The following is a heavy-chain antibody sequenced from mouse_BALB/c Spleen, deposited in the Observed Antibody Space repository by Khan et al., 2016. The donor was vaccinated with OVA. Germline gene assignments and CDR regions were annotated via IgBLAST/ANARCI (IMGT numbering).Heavy chain of an antibody. Sequence: EVQLQESGPGLVKPSQTLSLTCTVTGYSITSDYVCYLIRQPPGNKLELMGFISYSGRTSYNPSFKSRISITGDTSNNHFFLQMNSVTTEDTATYCSARRAYYSHWYIDDWGEGTTVTVSS. CDR2: ISYSGRT. V-gene: IGHV3-2*02. CDR3: ARRAYYSHWYIDD. CDR1: GYSITSDYV. J-gene: IGHJ1*01. D-gene: IGHD2-12*01.